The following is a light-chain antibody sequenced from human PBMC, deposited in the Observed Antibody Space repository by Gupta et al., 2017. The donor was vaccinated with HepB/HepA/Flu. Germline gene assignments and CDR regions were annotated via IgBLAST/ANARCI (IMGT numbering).Light chain of an antibody. Sequence: DVVMTQPPLSLPVTLGQPASISCRSSQSLVHSDGNTYLDWYQQRPGQSPRRLIYQVSNRDSGVPDRFSGSGSGTDFTLKISRVEADDVGVYYCMQGTYWPRTFGQGTKVEIK. CDR2: QVS. CDR1: QSLVHSDGNTY. J-gene: IGKJ1*01. V-gene: IGKV2-30*02. CDR3: MQGTYWPRT.